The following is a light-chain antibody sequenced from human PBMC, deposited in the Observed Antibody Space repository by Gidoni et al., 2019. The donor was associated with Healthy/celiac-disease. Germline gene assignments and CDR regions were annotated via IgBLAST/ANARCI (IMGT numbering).Light chain of an antibody. J-gene: IGKJ4*01. Sequence: DIQLNPSPSFLSASVGDRVTITRRASQGISSYLAWHQQKPGKAHKLLIYAASTLQSGVPSRFSGSGSVTEFTLTISSLQPEDFETYYCQQLNSYPPTFGGXTKVEIK. V-gene: IGKV1-9*01. CDR3: QQLNSYPPT. CDR2: AAS. CDR1: QGISSY.